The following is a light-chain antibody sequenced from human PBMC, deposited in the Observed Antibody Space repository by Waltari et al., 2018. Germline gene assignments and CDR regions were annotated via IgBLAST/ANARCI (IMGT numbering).Light chain of an antibody. CDR1: QSMSSY. CDR3: QQYDKWPLT. J-gene: IGKJ4*01. CDR2: DAS. V-gene: IGKV3-15*01. Sequence: SCRARQSMSSYLAWYQQKPGQAPRLLIHDASTRATSIPARFGGSGSGTEFTLTISSLQSEDFAVYYCQQYDKWPLTFGGGTEVEIK.